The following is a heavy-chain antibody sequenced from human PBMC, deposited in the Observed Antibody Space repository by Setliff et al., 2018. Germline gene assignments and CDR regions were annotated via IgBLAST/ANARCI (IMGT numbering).Heavy chain of an antibody. CDR1: GGIIYDHW. CDR3: ARERQGGFLEWAPFDS. D-gene: IGHD3-3*01. V-gene: IGHV4-4*07. CDR2: VCSDGST. J-gene: IGHJ4*02. Sequence: ASETLSLTCSVSGGIIYDHWWTWIRQPPGAGLEWIGRVCSDGSTDYNSSFTSRVTISVDKANNQFFLKLTSLTAADTALYFCARERQGGFLEWAPFDSWGQGVLVTVSS.